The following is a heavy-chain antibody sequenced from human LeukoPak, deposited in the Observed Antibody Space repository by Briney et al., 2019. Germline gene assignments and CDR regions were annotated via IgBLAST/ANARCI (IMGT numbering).Heavy chain of an antibody. Sequence: PGRSLRLSCAPSGFTFNTYAMSWVRQAPGKGLEWVSAIGGGGSIFYADSVKGRFTISRDNSKSTLYLQMNSLRAEDTAVYYCAKEKSNTWPDSFDMWGQGTMVTVSS. V-gene: IGHV3-23*01. CDR2: IGGGGSI. J-gene: IGHJ3*02. CDR3: AKEKSNTWPDSFDM. CDR1: GFTFNTYA. D-gene: IGHD4-11*01.